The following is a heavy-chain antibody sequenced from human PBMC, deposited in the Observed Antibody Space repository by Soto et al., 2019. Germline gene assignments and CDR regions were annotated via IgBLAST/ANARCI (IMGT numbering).Heavy chain of an antibody. CDR2: IKGKPDGGAT. Sequence: EVQLVESGGGLVKPGGSLRLSCAASGITFNTAWLTWVRQAPGKGLEWVGRIKGKPDGGATDYAAPVEGRFTISRDDSQNTVFLLMNSLKTDDTAVYYCTAGSPFNYWGPGTLVTVSS. CDR3: TAGSPFNY. J-gene: IGHJ4*02. CDR1: GITFNTAW. V-gene: IGHV3-15*01.